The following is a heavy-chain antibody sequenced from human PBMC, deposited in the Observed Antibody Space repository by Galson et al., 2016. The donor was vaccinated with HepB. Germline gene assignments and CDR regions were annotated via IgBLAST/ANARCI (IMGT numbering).Heavy chain of an antibody. J-gene: IGHJ4*02. CDR1: GFSISIYS. CDR2: IYTDDSA. CDR3: ARSTMIPGRLTNYLDS. Sequence: SLRLSCAASGFSISIYSMNWVRQAPGEGLEWVSIIYTDDSAYYADSVEGRFFISRDTSRNTVYLQMNKLRPDDTAVYYCARSTMIPGRLTNYLDSWGQGTLATVSS. V-gene: IGHV3-53*01. D-gene: IGHD3-10*01.